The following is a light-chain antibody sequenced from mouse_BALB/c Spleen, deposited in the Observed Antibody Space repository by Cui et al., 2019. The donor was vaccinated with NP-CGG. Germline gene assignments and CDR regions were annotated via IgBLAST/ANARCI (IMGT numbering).Light chain of an antibody. CDR3: ALWYSNHWV. V-gene: IGLV1*01. J-gene: IGLJ1*01. CDR2: GTK. Sequence: QAVVTQDSALTISPGETVTLTCRSSTGAVTTSNYANWVQEKPDHLFTGLIGGTKNRAPGVPARFSGSLIGDKAALTITGAQTEDEAIYFCALWYSNHWVFGGGTKLTVL. CDR1: TGAVTTSNY.